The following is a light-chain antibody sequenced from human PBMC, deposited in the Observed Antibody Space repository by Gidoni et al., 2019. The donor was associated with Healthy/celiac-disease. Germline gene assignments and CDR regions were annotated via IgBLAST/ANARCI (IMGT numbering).Light chain of an antibody. CDR3: QRRGNWPPWT. J-gene: IGKJ3*01. V-gene: IGKV3-11*01. CDR2: DAS. CDR1: QSVSSY. Sequence: EIVLTQSPATLSLSPGERATLSFRASQSVSSYLAWYQQKPGQAHRLLIYDASNRATGIPDRFSGSESGTDFTLTSSRLEHEDFAVYYCQRRGNWPPWTFGPGTKVDIE.